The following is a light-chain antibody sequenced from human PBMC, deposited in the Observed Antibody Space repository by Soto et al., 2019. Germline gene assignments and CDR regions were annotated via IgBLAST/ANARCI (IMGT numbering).Light chain of an antibody. Sequence: EIVLTQSPGTLSLSPGERATLSCRASQSVSSNFLTWYQQKPGQAPRLLIYGASSRATGIPDRFSGSGSWTGFTLTIIRLEPEDFPLYYCQQYGSSLVTFGGGNKVEIK. CDR3: QQYGSSLVT. CDR1: QSVSSNF. J-gene: IGKJ4*01. CDR2: GAS. V-gene: IGKV3-20*01.